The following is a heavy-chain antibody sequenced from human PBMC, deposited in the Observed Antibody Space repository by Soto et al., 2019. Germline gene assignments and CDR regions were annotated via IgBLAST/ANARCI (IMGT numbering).Heavy chain of an antibody. D-gene: IGHD6-19*01. CDR1: GGSISSGGYY. CDR2: IYDNDST. Sequence: QVQLQESGPGLVKPSQTLSLTCTVSGGSISSGGYYWSWIRQHPGKGLEWIGYIYDNDSTYYNPSLKSRVTMSVDTSRNQFSLKLSSVTAADTAVYYCARHHMAATDMYFDYWGQGTLVTVSS. V-gene: IGHV4-31*03. CDR3: ARHHMAATDMYFDY. J-gene: IGHJ4*02.